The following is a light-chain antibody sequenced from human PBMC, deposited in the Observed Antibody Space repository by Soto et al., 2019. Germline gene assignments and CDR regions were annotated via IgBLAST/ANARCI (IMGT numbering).Light chain of an antibody. CDR2: AVS. V-gene: IGLV2-14*01. CDR3: TSYIGTDLLV. CDR1: RSDVGAYNY. Sequence: QSALTQPASVSGSPGQSITISCNGSRSDVGAYNYVSWYQHHPGKVPKLIIYAVSNRPSGVSNRFSDSKSANTASLTISGLQAEDEAEYYCTSYIGTDLLVFGGGTKVTVL. J-gene: IGLJ2*01.